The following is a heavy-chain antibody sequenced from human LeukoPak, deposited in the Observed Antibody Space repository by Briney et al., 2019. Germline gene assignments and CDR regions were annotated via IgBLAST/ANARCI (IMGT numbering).Heavy chain of an antibody. CDR3: ARDRFRSGYYKGNAFDI. CDR1: GGTFSSYA. V-gene: IGHV1-69*01. CDR2: IIPIFGTA. J-gene: IGHJ3*02. D-gene: IGHD3-22*01. Sequence: SVKVSCKASGGTFSSYAISWVRQAPGQGLEWMGGIIPIFGTANYAQKFQGRVTITADESTSTAYMELSSLRSEDTAVYYRARDRFRSGYYKGNAFDIWAKGQWSPSLQ.